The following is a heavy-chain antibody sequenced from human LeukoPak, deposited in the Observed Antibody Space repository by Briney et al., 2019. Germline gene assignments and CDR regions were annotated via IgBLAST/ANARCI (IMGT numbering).Heavy chain of an antibody. D-gene: IGHD1-26*01. V-gene: IGHV4-59*08. J-gene: IGHJ3*02. Sequence: SETLSLTCIVSGCSISSYYWSWIRQPPGKGPEWIGYIYYAGSTNYNPSLKGRVTISVDTSKNQLYLKLRSVTAADTAVYYCARQDSGTYLNPLDIWGQGTVVTVSS. CDR3: ARQDSGTYLNPLDI. CDR2: IYYAGST. CDR1: GCSISSYY.